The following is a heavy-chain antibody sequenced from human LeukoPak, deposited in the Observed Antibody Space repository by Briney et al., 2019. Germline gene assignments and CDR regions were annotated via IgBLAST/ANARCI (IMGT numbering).Heavy chain of an antibody. V-gene: IGHV3-21*01. CDR1: GLTFSSYS. J-gene: IGHJ6*03. CDR2: ITSSSSYI. D-gene: IGHD3-10*01. Sequence: PGGSLRLSCAASGLTFSSYSMNWVRQAPGKGLDWVSSITSSSSYIYYADSVKGRFTISRDNAKNSLYLQMNSLRAEDTAVYYCARDRSPGYMDVWGKGTTVTVSS. CDR3: ARDRSPGYMDV.